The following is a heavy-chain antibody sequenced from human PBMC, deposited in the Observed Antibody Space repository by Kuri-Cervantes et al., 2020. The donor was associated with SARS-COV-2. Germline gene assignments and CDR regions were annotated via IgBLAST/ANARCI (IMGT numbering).Heavy chain of an antibody. D-gene: IGHD2-21*02. CDR1: GFTFSSYS. CDR2: ISSSSSTI. Sequence: ETLSLTCAASGFTFSSYSMNWVRQAPGKGLEWVSYISSSSSTIYYADSVKGRFTISRDNAKNSLYLQMNSLRAEDTAVYYCARDKWPIVVVTCYFDYWGQGTLVTVSS. J-gene: IGHJ4*02. CDR3: ARDKWPIVVVTCYFDY. V-gene: IGHV3-48*01.